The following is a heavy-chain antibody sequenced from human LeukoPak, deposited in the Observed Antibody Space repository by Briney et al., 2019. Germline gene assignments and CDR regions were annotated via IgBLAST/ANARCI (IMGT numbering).Heavy chain of an antibody. J-gene: IGHJ5*02. V-gene: IGHV1-69*11. CDR3: ASTPGIAAAVFDP. CDR1: GDTFSSYA. CDR2: IIPILGTA. Sequence: SVKVSCKAAGDTFSSYAISWVRQASGQRLEWMGRIIPILGTANYAQKFQGRVTITTDESTSTAYMELSSLRSEDTAVYYCASTPGIAAAVFDPWGQGTLVTVPS. D-gene: IGHD6-13*01.